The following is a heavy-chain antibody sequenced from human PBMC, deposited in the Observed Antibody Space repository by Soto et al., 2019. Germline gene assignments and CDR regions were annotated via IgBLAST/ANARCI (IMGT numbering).Heavy chain of an antibody. V-gene: IGHV4-59*01. CDR3: ARDSGSYHDY. CDR1: GGSISSYY. J-gene: IGHJ4*02. D-gene: IGHD1-26*01. Sequence: QVQLQESGPGLVKPSETLSLTCTVSGGSISSYYWSWIRQPPGKGLEWIGYIYYSGGTNYNPSLKSRLTLSVDTSKNQFSLKLSSVTAADTAVYYCARDSGSYHDYWGQGTLVTVSS. CDR2: IYYSGGT.